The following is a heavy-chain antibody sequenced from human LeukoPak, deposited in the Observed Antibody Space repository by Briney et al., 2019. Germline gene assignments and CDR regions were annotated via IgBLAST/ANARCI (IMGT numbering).Heavy chain of an antibody. D-gene: IGHD2-2*01. CDR1: GYSFTNYW. Sequence: GESLKISCKGSGYSFTNYWISWVRQTPGKGLEWMGKIDPSDSYTNSGPSFQGHVTISADKSISTAYLQWSSLKASDTAMYYCARHDPSARLKLDYWGQGTLVTVSS. J-gene: IGHJ4*02. V-gene: IGHV5-10-1*01. CDR3: ARHDPSARLKLDY. CDR2: IDPSDSYT.